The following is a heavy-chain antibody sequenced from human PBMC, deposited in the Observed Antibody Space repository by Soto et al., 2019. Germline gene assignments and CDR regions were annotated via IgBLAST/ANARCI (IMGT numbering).Heavy chain of an antibody. CDR3: AGDYNWNYSPRANWFDP. J-gene: IGHJ5*02. CDR1: GYTFTSYY. D-gene: IGHD1-7*01. CDR2: INPSGGST. Sequence: ASVKVSCKASGYTFTSYYMHWVRRAPGQGLEWMGIINPSGGSTSYAQKFQGRVTMTRDTSTSTVYMELSSLRSEDTAVYYCAGDYNWNYSPRANWFDPWGQGTLVTVSS. V-gene: IGHV1-46*01.